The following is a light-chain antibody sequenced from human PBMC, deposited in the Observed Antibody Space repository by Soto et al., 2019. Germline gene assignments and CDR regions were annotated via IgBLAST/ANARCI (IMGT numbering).Light chain of an antibody. Sequence: EIVLTQSPATLSLSPGERATLSCRASQTVSSSLAWYQQKPGQAPRLLIYEASNRATGIPARFSGSGSGADFTLTIGSLEPEAFALYSCQQHINWPLTVGGGTKVDIK. CDR2: EAS. J-gene: IGKJ4*01. CDR1: QTVSSS. V-gene: IGKV3-11*01. CDR3: QQHINWPLT.